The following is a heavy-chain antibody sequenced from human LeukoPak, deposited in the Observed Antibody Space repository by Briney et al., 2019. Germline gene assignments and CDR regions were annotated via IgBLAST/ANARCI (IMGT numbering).Heavy chain of an antibody. J-gene: IGHJ6*03. Sequence: SVKVSCKASGGTFSSYAISWVRQAPGQGLEWMGGIIPIFGTANYAQKFQGRVTITTDESTSTAYMELSSLRSEDTAVYYCAAQDIVVVVASKKHMDVWGKGTTVTVSS. CDR1: GGTFSSYA. CDR3: AAQDIVVVVASKKHMDV. V-gene: IGHV1-69*05. D-gene: IGHD2-15*01. CDR2: IIPIFGTA.